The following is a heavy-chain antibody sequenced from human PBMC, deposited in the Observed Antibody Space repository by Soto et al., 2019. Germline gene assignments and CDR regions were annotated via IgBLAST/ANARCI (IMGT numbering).Heavy chain of an antibody. V-gene: IGHV1-2*04. D-gene: IGHD2-21*02. J-gene: IGHJ3*02. CDR3: AREFAYCGGDCYPRDAFDI. CDR1: GYTFTGYY. CDR2: INPSSGGT. Sequence: ASVKVSCKASGYTFTGYYMHWVRQAPGQGLEWMGWINPSSGGTNYAQKFQGWVTMTRDTSISTAYMELSRLRSDDTAVYYCAREFAYCGGDCYPRDAFDIWGQGTMVTVSS.